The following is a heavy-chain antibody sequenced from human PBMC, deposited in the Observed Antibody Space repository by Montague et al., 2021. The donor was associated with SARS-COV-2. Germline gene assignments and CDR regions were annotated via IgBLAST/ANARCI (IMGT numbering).Heavy chain of an antibody. V-gene: IGHV4-39*01. J-gene: IGHJ4*02. D-gene: IGHD3-16*02. CDR2: IYYSGST. CDR1: GGSFSSSSYY. CDR3: ARHRTENDEVWVTPRYTPDY. Sequence: SETLSLTCSVSGGSFSSSSYYWGWIRQPPGKGLEWIGSIYYSGSTYYNPSLKSRVTMSVDTSKKKFSLRLTSVTAADTAVYYCARHRTENDEVWVTPRYTPDYWGQGTLVTVSS.